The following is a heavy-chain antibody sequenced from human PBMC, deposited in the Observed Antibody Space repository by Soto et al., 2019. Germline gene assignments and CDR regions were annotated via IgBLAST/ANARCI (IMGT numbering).Heavy chain of an antibody. CDR2: ISYDGSNK. V-gene: IGHV3-30*18. D-gene: IGHD2-2*01. CDR3: TKSKYQGSYYGIDV. Sequence: VQLLESGGGLVQPGGSLRLSCAASGFTFSTHGMHWVRQAPGKGLEWVAVISYDGSNKYYADSVKGRFTISRYNSKNTLYLQMNSLRPEDTAVYYCTKSKYQGSYYGIDVWGQGTTVTVSS. J-gene: IGHJ6*02. CDR1: GFTFSTHG.